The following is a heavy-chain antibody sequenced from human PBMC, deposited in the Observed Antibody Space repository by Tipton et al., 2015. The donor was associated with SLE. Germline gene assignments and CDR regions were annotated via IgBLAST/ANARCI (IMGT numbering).Heavy chain of an antibody. Sequence: TLSLTCTVSGGSISSSNDHWGWIRQPPGKGLEWIGSVHHSGDTYYNPSLKSRLSTSVDTSKNQFSLKLSSVTAADTAVYYCAKVDGSGPDAFDIWGQGTMVTVSS. J-gene: IGHJ3*02. V-gene: IGHV4-39*07. CDR1: GGSISSSNDH. CDR2: VHHSGDT. CDR3: AKVDGSGPDAFDI. D-gene: IGHD3-10*01.